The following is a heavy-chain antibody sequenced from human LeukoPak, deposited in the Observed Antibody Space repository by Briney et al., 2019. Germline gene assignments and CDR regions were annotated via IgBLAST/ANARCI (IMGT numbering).Heavy chain of an antibody. CDR2: IYYTGGT. J-gene: IGHJ5*02. CDR3: ARLPGILWFGDRWFDP. Sequence: SETLSLTCTVSGGSIGSDYWTWIRQPPGKGLEYIGYIYYTGGTNYNPSLKSRVTISVDTSKNQFSLRLSSVTAADTAMYYCARLPGILWFGDRWFDPWGQGTLVTVSS. V-gene: IGHV4-59*08. CDR1: GGSIGSDY. D-gene: IGHD3-10*01.